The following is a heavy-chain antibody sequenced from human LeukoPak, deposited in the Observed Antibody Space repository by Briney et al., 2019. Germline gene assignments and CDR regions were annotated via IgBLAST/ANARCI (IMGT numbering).Heavy chain of an antibody. CDR1: GGSISSHY. CDR2: IYYSGTT. J-gene: IGHJ4*02. V-gene: IGHV4-59*11. D-gene: IGHD2-15*01. Sequence: SETLSLTCTVSGGSISSHYWSWIRQPSGKGLEWIAYIYYSGTTNYNPSLESRVTISLDTSKNQFSLRLSSVTAADTAVYYCARGPRVYCSGGACYSLDFWGPGTLVTVSS. CDR3: ARGPRVYCSGGACYSLDF.